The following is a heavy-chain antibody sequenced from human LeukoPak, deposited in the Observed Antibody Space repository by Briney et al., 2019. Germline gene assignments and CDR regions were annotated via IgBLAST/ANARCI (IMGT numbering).Heavy chain of an antibody. V-gene: IGHV5-51*01. J-gene: IGHJ4*02. CDR2: IHPNDAST. CDR3: ARHSKRGFDY. D-gene: IGHD3-10*01. Sequence: GESLKISCKASGYSFASYWIGWVRQMSGKGLEWMAIIHPNDASTIYSPSFQGQVIISVDKSISTAYLQWSTLKASDTAIYYCARHSKRGFDYWDRGTLLTVSS. CDR1: GYSFASYW.